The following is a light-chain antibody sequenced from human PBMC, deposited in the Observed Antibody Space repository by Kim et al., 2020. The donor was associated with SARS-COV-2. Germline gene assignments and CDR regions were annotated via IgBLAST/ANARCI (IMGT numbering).Light chain of an antibody. CDR3: HQYAHYPYT. CDR2: EAS. Sequence: DIQMTQSPSTLSTSVGDRVTVTCRASQNISDWLAWYQQKPGKAPQLLIYEASTLESEVPSRFRGSGSGTEFTLTISNLQPDDFASYYCHQYAHYPYTFGQGTKLEIK. V-gene: IGKV1-5*03. J-gene: IGKJ2*01. CDR1: QNISDW.